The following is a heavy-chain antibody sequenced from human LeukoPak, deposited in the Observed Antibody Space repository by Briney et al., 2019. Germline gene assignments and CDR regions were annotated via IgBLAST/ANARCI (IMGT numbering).Heavy chain of an antibody. CDR1: GGSISSSNDY. J-gene: IGHJ3*02. CDR2: IYYSGST. CDR3: ARRGGSGRSFDI. Sequence: SETLSLTCTVSGGSISSSNDYWAWIRRPPGKGLEWTGSIYYSGSTNYNPSLKSRVTISVDTSKNQFSLKLGSVTAADTAVYYCARRGGSGRSFDIWGQGTMVTVSS. V-gene: IGHV4-39*01. D-gene: IGHD3-10*01.